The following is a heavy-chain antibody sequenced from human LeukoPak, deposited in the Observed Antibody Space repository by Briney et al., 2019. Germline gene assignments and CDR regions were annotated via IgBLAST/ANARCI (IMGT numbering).Heavy chain of an antibody. CDR3: ARAQYFDWVSSLDY. V-gene: IGHV1-46*01. J-gene: IGHJ4*02. D-gene: IGHD3-9*01. CDR1: GYTFTSYY. CDR2: IDPSGGST. Sequence: GSSVKVSCKASGYTFTSYYIHWVRQAPGQGLEWMGIIDPSGGSTNYAQKFQGRVTVTRDTSTSTVNMELRSLTSEDTAVYYCARAQYFDWVSSLDYWGQGTLVTVTS.